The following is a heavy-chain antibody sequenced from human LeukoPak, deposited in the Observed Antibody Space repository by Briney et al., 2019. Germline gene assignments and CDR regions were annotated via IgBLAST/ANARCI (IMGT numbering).Heavy chain of an antibody. CDR2: ITPIFGTT. CDR1: GGTFSSYA. CDR3: ARGIRGYYDSSGYYFDY. D-gene: IGHD3-22*01. V-gene: IGHV1-69*06. J-gene: IGHJ4*02. Sequence: SVKVSCKASGGTFSSYAISWVRQAPGQGLEWMGGITPIFGTTNYAQKFQGRFTIIADKSTSTAYMELSSLRSEDTAVYYCARGIRGYYDSSGYYFDYWGQGTLVTVSS.